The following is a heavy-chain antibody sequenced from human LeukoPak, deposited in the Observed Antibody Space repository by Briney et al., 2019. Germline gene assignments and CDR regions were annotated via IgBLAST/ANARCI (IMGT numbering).Heavy chain of an antibody. J-gene: IGHJ5*02. D-gene: IGHD2-2*01. CDR1: GYTFTSYY. Sequence: ASVKVSCKASGYTFTSYYMHWVRQAPGQGLEWMGIINPSGGSTSYAQKFRGRVTMTRDTSTSTVYVELSSLRSEDTAVYYCARDIVVVPAAIRWFDPWGQGTLVTVSS. CDR3: ARDIVVVPAAIRWFDP. CDR2: INPSGGST. V-gene: IGHV1-46*01.